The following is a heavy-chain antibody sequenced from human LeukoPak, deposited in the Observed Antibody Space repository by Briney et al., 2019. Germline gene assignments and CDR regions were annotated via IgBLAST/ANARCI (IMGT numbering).Heavy chain of an antibody. J-gene: IGHJ4*02. D-gene: IGHD3-9*01. CDR2: IIPIFGTA. V-gene: IGHV1-69*13. CDR1: GGTFTSYA. Sequence: SVKVSCKASGGTFTSYAISWVRQAPGQGLEWMGGIIPIFGTANYAQKFQGRVTITADESTSTAYMELSSLRSEDTAVYYCARATELYYDILTGYAPGYYFDYWGQGTLVTVSS. CDR3: ARATELYYDILTGYAPGYYFDY.